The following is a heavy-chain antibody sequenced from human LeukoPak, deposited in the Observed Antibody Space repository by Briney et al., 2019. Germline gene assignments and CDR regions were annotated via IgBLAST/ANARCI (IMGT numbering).Heavy chain of an antibody. CDR3: AKHYYYNMDV. CDR1: GFTFNSYW. CDR2: INNDGRST. Sequence: GGSLRLSCAASGFTFNSYWMHWVRQAPGKGLVWVSGINNDGRSTTYADSVKGRFTISIDNAKNTVHLQMNSLRAEDTAVYYCAKHYYYNMDVWGQGTTVTVSS. V-gene: IGHV3-74*01. J-gene: IGHJ6*02.